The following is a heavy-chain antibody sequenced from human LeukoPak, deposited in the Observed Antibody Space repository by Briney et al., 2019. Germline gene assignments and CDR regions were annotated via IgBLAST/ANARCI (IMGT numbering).Heavy chain of an antibody. CDR1: GYTLTGYY. CDR2: INPNSGGT. D-gene: IGHD2-15*01. Sequence: ASVKVPCKASGYTLTGYYIHWVRQAPGQGLEWMGRINPNSGGTNYAQKFQGRVTMTRDTSISTAYMELSRLRSDDTAVYYCARERYCSGGSCYQEFDYWGQGTLVTVSS. J-gene: IGHJ4*02. V-gene: IGHV1-2*06. CDR3: ARERYCSGGSCYQEFDY.